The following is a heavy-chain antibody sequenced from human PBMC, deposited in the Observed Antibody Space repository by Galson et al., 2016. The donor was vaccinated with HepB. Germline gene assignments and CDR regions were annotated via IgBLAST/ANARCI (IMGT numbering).Heavy chain of an antibody. CDR1: GFTFSSYG. Sequence: SLRLSCAASGFTFSSYGMHWVRQAPGKGLDWVAVISYDGSDKYYADSVKGRFTISSDNSKNTLYLQMNSLRAEETAVYYCAKDRYDYLRGYYYYGMDVWGQGTTVTGSS. CDR2: ISYDGSDK. V-gene: IGHV3-30*18. D-gene: IGHD5-12*01. CDR3: AKDRYDYLRGYYYYGMDV. J-gene: IGHJ6*02.